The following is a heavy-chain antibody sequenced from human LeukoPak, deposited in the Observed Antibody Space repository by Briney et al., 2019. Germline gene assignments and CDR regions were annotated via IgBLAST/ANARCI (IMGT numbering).Heavy chain of an antibody. V-gene: IGHV3-23*01. J-gene: IGHJ4*02. CDR3: AKDKVVHQLLHIPVFDY. D-gene: IGHD2-2*01. Sequence: GGSLRLSCAASGFTLSSYAMSWVCQAPGKGLGRVSAISGSGGSTYYADSVKGRFTISRDNSKNTLYLQMNSLRAEDTAVYYCAKDKVVHQLLHIPVFDYWGQGTLVTVSS. CDR1: GFTLSSYA. CDR2: ISGSGGST.